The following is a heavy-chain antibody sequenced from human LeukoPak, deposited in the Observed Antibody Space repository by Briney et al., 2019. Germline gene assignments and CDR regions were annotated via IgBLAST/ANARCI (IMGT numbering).Heavy chain of an antibody. D-gene: IGHD3-22*01. CDR1: GFTFSSYA. CDR2: ISYDGSDK. CDR3: ARAGNHYENSGYFGWFDP. J-gene: IGHJ5*02. Sequence: PGGSLRLSCAASGFTFSSYAMPWVRQAPGKGLEWVAVISYDGSDKYYTDSVKGRFTISRDNSKNTLYLLMNSLRADDTAVYYCARAGNHYENSGYFGWFDPWGQGSLVTVSS. V-gene: IGHV3-30*04.